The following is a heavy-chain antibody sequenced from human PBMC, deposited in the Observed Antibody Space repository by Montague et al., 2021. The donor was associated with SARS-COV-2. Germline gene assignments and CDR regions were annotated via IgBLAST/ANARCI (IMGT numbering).Heavy chain of an antibody. CDR2: MFTSGST. D-gene: IGHD3-16*01. CDR1: GASISNPTYS. J-gene: IGHJ4*02. CDR3: VREGGSMTFDY. Sequence: TLSLTCTVSGASISNPTYSWGWIRQHAGKELEWIGRMFTSGSTTYNPSLKSRVTIPVDTSKNQFTLRLNSMTAADTAVYYCVREGGSMTFDYWGQGILVTVSS. V-gene: IGHV4-61*02.